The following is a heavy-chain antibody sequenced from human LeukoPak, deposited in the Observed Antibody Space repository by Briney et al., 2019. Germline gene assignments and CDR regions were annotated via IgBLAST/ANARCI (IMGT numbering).Heavy chain of an antibody. CDR3: ARGGALDI. CDR1: GFTFSSHW. J-gene: IGHJ3*02. V-gene: IGHV3-7*01. Sequence: GGSLRLSCAASGFTFSSHWMNWVRQAPGKGLEWVVNIKQDGSEKYYVDSVKGRFTISRDNAKKSLYLQMNSLRAEDTAVYYCARGGALDIWGQGTMVTVSS. CDR2: IKQDGSEK.